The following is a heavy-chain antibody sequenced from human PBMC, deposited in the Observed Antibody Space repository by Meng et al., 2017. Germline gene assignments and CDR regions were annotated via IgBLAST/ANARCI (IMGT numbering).Heavy chain of an antibody. CDR3: VRISTLETTL. CDR1: GVPFTDHW. CDR2: ISVDGSQT. V-gene: IGHV3-74*01. J-gene: IGHJ4*02. D-gene: IGHD2-2*01. Sequence: GESLKISCAASGVPFTDHWMHWVRQAPGKGLVWVSHISVDGSQTGYADSVKCRFTITRDNAQNTLYLHMDSLSAEDTAVYFCVRISTLETTLWGQGTLVTVSS.